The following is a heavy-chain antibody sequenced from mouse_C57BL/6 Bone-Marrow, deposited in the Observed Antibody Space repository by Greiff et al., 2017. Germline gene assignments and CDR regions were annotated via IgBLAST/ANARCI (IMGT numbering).Heavy chain of an antibody. CDR2: IDPSDSET. CDR3: AREYGPQRGFAY. D-gene: IGHD2-10*02. CDR1: GYTFTSYW. V-gene: IGHV1-52*01. Sequence: QVQLQQPGAELVRPGSSVKLSSKASGYTFTSYWMHWVKQRPIQGLEWIGNIDPSDSETHYNQKFKDKATLTVDKSSSTAYMQLSSLTSEDSAVYYCAREYGPQRGFAYWGQGTLVTVSA. J-gene: IGHJ3*01.